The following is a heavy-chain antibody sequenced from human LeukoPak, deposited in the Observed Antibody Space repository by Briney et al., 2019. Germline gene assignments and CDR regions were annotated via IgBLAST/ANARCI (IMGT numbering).Heavy chain of an antibody. V-gene: IGHV3-48*02. J-gene: IGHJ4*02. D-gene: IGHD3-10*01. CDR3: ARGYCGSSDCHVARHFEY. CDR1: GFTFSTSG. CDR2: ITIHGVP. Sequence: GRSLRLSCAASGFTFSTSGVGWVRQAPGKGLEWLSYITIHGVPPYLDSVEGRFTISRDNAKGLLYLQMNSLSEEDTAVYYCARGYCGSSDCHVARHFEYWGQGTLVTVSS.